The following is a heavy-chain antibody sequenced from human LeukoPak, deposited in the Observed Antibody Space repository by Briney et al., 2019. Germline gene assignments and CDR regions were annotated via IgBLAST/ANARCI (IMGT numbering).Heavy chain of an antibody. D-gene: IGHD5-12*01. V-gene: IGHV1-69*01. CDR2: IIPVFGTP. CDR1: GGTFSTYS. Sequence: SVKVSCKTSGGTFSTYSINWVRQAPGQGLEWMGGIIPVFGTPNYAQKFQDRLIITADESTSTAYMELTSLTSEDTAVYYCAREEVATTYCDYWGQGTLVNVSS. CDR3: AREEVATTYCDY. J-gene: IGHJ4*02.